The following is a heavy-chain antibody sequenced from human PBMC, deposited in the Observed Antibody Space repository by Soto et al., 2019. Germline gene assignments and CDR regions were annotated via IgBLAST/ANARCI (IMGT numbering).Heavy chain of an antibody. D-gene: IGHD2-8*02. CDR3: AKEGRASVGTSYFLVDAQ. CDR1: GFTVSRYS. J-gene: IGHJ4*02. Sequence: GGSLRLSCAASGFTVSRYSMTWVRQAPGKGREWVAHITASGGTTYYADSVKSRFTISRDNVKQTVYLQMDSLRIEDTSIYYCAKEGRASVGTSYFLVDAQWGQGVLVTVSS. V-gene: IGHV3-23*01. CDR2: ITASGGTT.